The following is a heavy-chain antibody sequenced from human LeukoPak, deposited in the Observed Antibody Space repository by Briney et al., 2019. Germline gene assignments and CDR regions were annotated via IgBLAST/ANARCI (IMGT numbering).Heavy chain of an antibody. D-gene: IGHD1-26*01. V-gene: IGHV4-39*07. CDR2: IFYSGST. Sequence: PSETLSLTCTVSGGSISTSNYYWGWIRQPPGKGLEWIGNIFYSGSTYYSPSLRSRVTISLDTSRNQFSLKLSSVTAADTAVYYCARGGNYWPQWWFDPWGRGTLVSVSS. J-gene: IGHJ5*02. CDR3: ARGGNYWPQWWFDP. CDR1: GGSISTSNYY.